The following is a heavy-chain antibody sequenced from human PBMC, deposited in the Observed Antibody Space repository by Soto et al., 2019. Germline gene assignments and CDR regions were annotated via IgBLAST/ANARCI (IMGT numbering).Heavy chain of an antibody. J-gene: IGHJ4*02. V-gene: IGHV1-8*01. CDR3: ARERCSSTSCYSGY. CDR2: MNPNSGNT. CDR1: GYTFPSYD. D-gene: IGHD2-2*01. Sequence: ASVKVSCKASGYTFPSYDINWVRQATGQGLEWMGWMNPNSGNTGYAQKFQGRVTMTRNTSISTAYMELSSLRSEDTAVYYCARERCSSTSCYSGYWGQGTLVTVSS.